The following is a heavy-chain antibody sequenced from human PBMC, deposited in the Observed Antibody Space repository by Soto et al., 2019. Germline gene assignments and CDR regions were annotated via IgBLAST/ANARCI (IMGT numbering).Heavy chain of an antibody. CDR2: IYYSGST. CDR1: GGSISSYY. V-gene: IGHV4-59*01. CDR3: ARDSYRDYFDY. Sequence: SETLSLTCTVSGGSISSYYWSWIRQPPGKGLEWIGYIYYSGSTNYNPSLKSRVTISVDTSKNQFSLKLSSVTAADTAVYYCARDSYRDYFDYWGQGTLVTVSS. D-gene: IGHD4-17*01. J-gene: IGHJ4*02.